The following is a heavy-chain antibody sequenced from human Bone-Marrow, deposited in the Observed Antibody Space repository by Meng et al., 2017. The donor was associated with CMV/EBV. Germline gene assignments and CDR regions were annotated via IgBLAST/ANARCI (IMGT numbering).Heavy chain of an antibody. CDR2: IKQDGSEK. D-gene: IGHD6-6*01. J-gene: IGHJ4*02. V-gene: IGHV3-7*01. Sequence: SCAASGFTFSSYWMSWVRQAPGKGLEWVANIKQDGSEKYYVDSVKGRCTISRDNAKNSLYLQMNSLRAEDTAVYYCARAPIAARPFDYWGQGTRVTGSS. CDR3: ARAPIAARPFDY. CDR1: GFTFSSYW.